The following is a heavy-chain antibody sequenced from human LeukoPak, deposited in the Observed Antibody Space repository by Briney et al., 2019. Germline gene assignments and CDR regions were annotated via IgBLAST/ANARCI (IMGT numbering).Heavy chain of an antibody. CDR3: AKDGGPTVFYYFDY. CDR1: GFTFSSYW. V-gene: IGHV3-7*03. D-gene: IGHD1-1*01. J-gene: IGHJ4*02. Sequence: GGSLRLSCAASGFTFSSYWMSWVRQAPGKGLEWVANIKQDGSEKYYVDSVKGRFTISRDNAKNSLYLQMNSLRAEDTAIYYCAKDGGPTVFYYFDYWGQGTLITVSS. CDR2: IKQDGSEK.